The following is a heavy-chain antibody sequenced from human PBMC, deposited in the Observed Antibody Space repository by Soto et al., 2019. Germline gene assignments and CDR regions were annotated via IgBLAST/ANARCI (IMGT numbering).Heavy chain of an antibody. CDR2: ISAGGYNT. CDR1: GFTFSTYA. J-gene: IGHJ6*02. D-gene: IGHD2-2*02. V-gene: IGHV3-21*01. CDR3: AREYTAWPLAYGLDV. Sequence: PGGSLRLSCADSGFTFSTYAINWVRQAPGKGLEWVSAISAGGYNTDYADSVKGRFTISRDNAKNSVSLQMNSLRAEDTAVYYCAREYTAWPLAYGLDVWGQGTTVTVSS.